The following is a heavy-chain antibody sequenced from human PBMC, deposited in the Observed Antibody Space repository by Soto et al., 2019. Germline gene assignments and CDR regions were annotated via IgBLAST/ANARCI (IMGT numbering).Heavy chain of an antibody. CDR1: GGTFSSYT. D-gene: IGHD2-21*02. CDR2: IIPILGIA. J-gene: IGHJ4*02. V-gene: IGHV1-69*08. CDR3: AREQYGGDPMI. Sequence: QVQLVQSGAEVKKPGSSVKVSCKASGGTFSSYTLSWVRQAPGQGLEWMGRIIPILGIANYAQKFQGRVTITADKSTSTAYMELSSLRSEDKAVYYCAREQYGGDPMIWGQGTLVTVSS.